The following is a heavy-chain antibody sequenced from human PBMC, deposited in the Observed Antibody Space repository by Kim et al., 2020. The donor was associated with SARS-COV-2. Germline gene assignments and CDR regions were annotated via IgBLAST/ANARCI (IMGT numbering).Heavy chain of an antibody. D-gene: IGHD3-3*01. CDR1: GGSISSGGYY. CDR2: IYYSGST. CDR3: ARVEGITIFGVVIIGAFDI. V-gene: IGHV4-31*03. J-gene: IGHJ3*02. Sequence: SETLSLTCTVSGGSISSGGYYWSWIRQHPGKGLEWIGYIYYSGSTYYTPSLKSRVTISVDTSKNQFSLKLSSVTAADTAVYYCARVEGITIFGVVIIGAFDIWGQGTMVTVSS.